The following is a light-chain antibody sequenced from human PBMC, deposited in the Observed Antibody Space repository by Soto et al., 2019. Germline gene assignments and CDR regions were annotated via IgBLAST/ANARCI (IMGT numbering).Light chain of an antibody. CDR2: GAR. CDR1: QSLRATY. V-gene: IGKV3-20*01. J-gene: IGKJ1*01. CDR3: QQYGTSPWT. Sequence: EVVLTQSPDTLSLSPGETATLSCRASQSLRATYVAWYQQRPGQAPRLLIYGARTRATGVPDRFSASGSGTDFSLTISRLEPEDFAVYYCQQYGTSPWTFGQGTKVDIK.